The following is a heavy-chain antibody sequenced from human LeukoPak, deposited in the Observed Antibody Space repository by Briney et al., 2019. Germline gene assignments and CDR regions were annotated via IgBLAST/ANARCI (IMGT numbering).Heavy chain of an antibody. V-gene: IGHV1-2*02. D-gene: IGHD6-13*01. CDR3: ARCTEGAGTYPLDY. J-gene: IGHJ4*02. Sequence: ASVKVSCKASGYTFTGYYMHWVRQAPGQGLEWIGWINPNSGDTNFAQKFHGRVTMIKDTSISTAYMEVSRLTSDDTAVYFCARCTEGAGTYPLDYWGQGTLVTVSS. CDR2: INPNSGDT. CDR1: GYTFTGYY.